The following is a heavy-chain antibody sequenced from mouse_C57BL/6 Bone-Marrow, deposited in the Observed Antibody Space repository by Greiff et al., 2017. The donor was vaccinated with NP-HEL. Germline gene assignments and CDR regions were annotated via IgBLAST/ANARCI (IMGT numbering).Heavy chain of an antibody. D-gene: IGHD1-1*01. CDR3: ARYYYGFAY. CDR2: IHPNSGST. CDR1: GYTFTSYW. Sequence: QVQLKQPGAELVKPGASVKLSCKASGYTFTSYWMHWVKQRPGQGLEWIGMIHPNSGSTNYNEKFKSKATLTLDKSSSTAYMQLSSLTSEDSAVYYCARYYYGFAYWGQGTLVTVSA. J-gene: IGHJ3*01. V-gene: IGHV1-64*01.